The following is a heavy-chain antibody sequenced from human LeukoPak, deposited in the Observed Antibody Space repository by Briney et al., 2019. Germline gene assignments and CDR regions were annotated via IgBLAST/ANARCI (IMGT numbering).Heavy chain of an antibody. CDR2: INSDGSST. J-gene: IGHJ4*02. CDR3: ARAGIAAAGTTYFDY. V-gene: IGHV3-74*01. D-gene: IGHD6-13*01. CDR1: GFTFSSYW. Sequence: GGSLRLSCAASGFTFSSYWMHWVRQAPGKGLVLVSRINSDGSSTSYADSVKGRFTISRDNAKNTLYLQMNSLRAEDTAVYYCARAGIAAAGTTYFDYWGQGTLVTVSS.